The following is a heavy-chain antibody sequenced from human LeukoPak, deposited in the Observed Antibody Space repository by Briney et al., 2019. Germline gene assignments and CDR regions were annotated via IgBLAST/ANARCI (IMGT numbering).Heavy chain of an antibody. V-gene: IGHV3-20*04. CDR1: GFTVDDYD. CDR3: ASHRRGFPDY. D-gene: IGHD3-16*02. J-gene: IGHJ4*02. CDR2: INWNGGST. Sequence: PGGSLRLSCAASGFTVDDYDMSWVRQAPGKGLEWVSGINWNGGSTGYADSVKGRFTISRDNAKNSLYLQMNSLRAEDTALYYCASHRRGFPDYWGQGTLVTVSS.